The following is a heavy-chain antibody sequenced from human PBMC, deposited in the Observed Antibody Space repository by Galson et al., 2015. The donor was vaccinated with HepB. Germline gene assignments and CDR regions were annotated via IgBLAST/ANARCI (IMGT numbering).Heavy chain of an antibody. D-gene: IGHD3-9*01. CDR3: ARGFYDILTGYSDAFDI. CDR1: GYTFTSYD. Sequence: SVKVSCKASGYTFTSYDMNWVRQATGQGLEWMGWMNPNSGNTGYAQKFQGRVTMTRNTSISTAYMELSSLRSEDTAVYYCARGFYDILTGYSDAFDIWGQGTMVTVSS. J-gene: IGHJ3*02. CDR2: MNPNSGNT. V-gene: IGHV1-8*01.